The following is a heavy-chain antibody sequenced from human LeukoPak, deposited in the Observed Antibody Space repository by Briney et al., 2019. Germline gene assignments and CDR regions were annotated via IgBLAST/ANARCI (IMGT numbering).Heavy chain of an antibody. CDR2: FDPEDGET. Sequence: ASVKVSCKASGYTFTGYYMHWVRQAPGKGLEWMGGFDPEDGETIYAQKFQGRVTMTEDTSTDTAYMELSSLRSEDTAVYYCATAFNYDSSGYYYDYWGQGTLVTVSS. CDR1: GYTFTGYY. V-gene: IGHV1-24*01. D-gene: IGHD3-22*01. J-gene: IGHJ4*02. CDR3: ATAFNYDSSGYYYDY.